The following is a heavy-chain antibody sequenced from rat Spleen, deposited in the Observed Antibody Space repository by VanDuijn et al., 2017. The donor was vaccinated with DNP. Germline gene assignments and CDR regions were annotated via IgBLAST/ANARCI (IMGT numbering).Heavy chain of an antibody. V-gene: IGHV5-19*01. D-gene: IGHD1-12*02. CDR1: GFTFSNYG. Sequence: EVQLVESGGGLVQPGRSLKLSCAASGFTFSNYGMHWIRQAPTKGLEWVASITNTGDITYYSDSVKGRFTISRDNAKSTLYLQMDSLRSEDTATYYCTTDLGKIYYYDGTLFDYWGQGVMVTVSS. J-gene: IGHJ2*01. CDR3: TTDLGKIYYYDGTLFDY. CDR2: ITNTGDIT.